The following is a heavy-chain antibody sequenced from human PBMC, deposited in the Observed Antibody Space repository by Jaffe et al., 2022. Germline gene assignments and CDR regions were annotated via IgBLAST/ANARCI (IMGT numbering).Heavy chain of an antibody. Sequence: QITLKESGPTLVKPTQTLTLTCTFSGFSLSTSGVGVGWIRQPPGKALEWLALIYWNDDKRYSPSLKSRLTITKDTSKNQVVLTMTNMDPVDTATYYCAHTTAPGRYCSSTSCLNWFDPWGQGTLVTVSS. D-gene: IGHD2-2*01. CDR3: AHTTAPGRYCSSTSCLNWFDP. J-gene: IGHJ5*02. CDR1: GFSLSTSGVG. V-gene: IGHV2-5*01. CDR2: IYWNDDK.